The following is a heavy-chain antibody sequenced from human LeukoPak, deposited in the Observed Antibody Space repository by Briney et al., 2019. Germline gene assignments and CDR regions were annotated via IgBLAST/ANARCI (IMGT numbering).Heavy chain of an antibody. CDR1: GFTFRSYW. CDR2: IKQDGSEK. CDR3: AKGVGGPYYWYFDL. J-gene: IGHJ2*01. Sequence: GGSLRLSCAASGFTFRSYWMTWVRQAPGKGLEWVANIKQDGSEKYYVDSVEGRFTISRDNTKNSLFLQMNSLRAEDMALYYCAKGVGGPYYWYFDLWGRGTLVTVSS. V-gene: IGHV3-7*03. D-gene: IGHD3-10*01.